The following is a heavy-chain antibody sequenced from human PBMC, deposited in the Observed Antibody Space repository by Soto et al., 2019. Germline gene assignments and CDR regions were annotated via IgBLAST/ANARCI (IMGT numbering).Heavy chain of an antibody. Sequence: SQTLSLTCAISGDSVSSNSAAWNWIRQSPSRGLEWLGRTYYRSKWYNDYAVFVKSRITINPDTSKNQFSLQLNSVTPEDTAVYYCVQYSSSSFGAFDIWVQGTMVTVSS. V-gene: IGHV6-1*01. CDR3: VQYSSSSFGAFDI. CDR1: GDSVSSNSAA. CDR2: TYYRSKWYN. J-gene: IGHJ3*02. D-gene: IGHD6-6*01.